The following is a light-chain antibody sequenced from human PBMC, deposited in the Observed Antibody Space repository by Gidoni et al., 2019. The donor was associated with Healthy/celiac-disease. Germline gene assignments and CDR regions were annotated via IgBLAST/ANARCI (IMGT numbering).Light chain of an antibody. Sequence: QSALTQPASVPGSPGPSITISCTGTSSDVGGYTYVSRYQQHPGKTPKLMIYDVSNRPSGVSNRFSGSKSGNTASLTISGLQAEDEADYYCSSYTSSSTLVFGGGTKLTVL. CDR1: SSDVGGYTY. V-gene: IGLV2-14*01. CDR3: SSYTSSSTLV. J-gene: IGLJ3*02. CDR2: DVS.